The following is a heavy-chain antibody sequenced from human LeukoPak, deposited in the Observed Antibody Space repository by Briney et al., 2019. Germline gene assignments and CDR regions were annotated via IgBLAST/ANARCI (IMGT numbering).Heavy chain of an antibody. Sequence: TGGSLRLSCVASGFTFSSYAMTWVRQGPGKGLEWVSSISDRGGSTYYADSVKGRFTISRDNSKNTLYLQMNSLRAEDTAVYYCAKGYRGNYDYWGQGALVTVSS. D-gene: IGHD1-26*01. CDR3: AKGYRGNYDY. CDR1: GFTFSSYA. J-gene: IGHJ4*02. CDR2: ISDRGGST. V-gene: IGHV3-23*01.